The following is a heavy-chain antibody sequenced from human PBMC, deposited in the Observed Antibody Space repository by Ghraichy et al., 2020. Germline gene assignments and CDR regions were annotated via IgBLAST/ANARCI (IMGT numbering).Heavy chain of an antibody. J-gene: IGHJ4*02. CDR3: ARDREEGGTDY. V-gene: IGHV3-66*01. Sequence: GGSLRLSCEASGFTISSNYMSWVRQAPGKGLEWVSLIYTGDYTFYADSVKGRFTISRDNCKNTLFLQMDSLRAEDTAVYYCARDREEGGTDYWGQGTLVTVSS. CDR2: IYTGDYT. CDR1: GFTISSNY. D-gene: IGHD1-26*01.